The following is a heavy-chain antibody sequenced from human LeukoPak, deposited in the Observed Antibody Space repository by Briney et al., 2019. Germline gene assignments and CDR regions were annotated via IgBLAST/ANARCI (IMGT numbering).Heavy chain of an antibody. J-gene: IGHJ4*02. CDR1: GGSISSYY. D-gene: IGHD3-3*01. Sequence: SETLSLTCTVSGGSISSYYWSWIRQPPGKGLEWIGYIYYSGSTNYNPSLKSRVTISVDTSKNQFSLKLSSVAAADTAVYYCTRSDSDFRADYWGQGTLVTVSS. CDR2: IYYSGST. CDR3: TRSDSDFRADY. V-gene: IGHV4-59*12.